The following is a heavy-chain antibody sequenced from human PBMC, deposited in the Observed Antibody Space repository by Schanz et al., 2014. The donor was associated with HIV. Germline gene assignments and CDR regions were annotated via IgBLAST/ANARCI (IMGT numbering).Heavy chain of an antibody. V-gene: IGHV3-74*01. CDR1: GFTFSNYW. CDR2: INIDGSST. J-gene: IGHJ4*02. D-gene: IGHD7-27*01. Sequence: EEKLVESGGGLVQPGGSLRLSCAASGFTFSNYWMHWVRQAPGKGLVWVSRINIDGSSTSYADAVKGRFTISRDNAKNTLYLQMNSMRAEDTAVYYCARGLGTWGQGALVTVSS. CDR3: ARGLGT.